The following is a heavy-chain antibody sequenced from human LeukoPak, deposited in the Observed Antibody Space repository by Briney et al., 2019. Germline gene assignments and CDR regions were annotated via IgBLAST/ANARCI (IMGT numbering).Heavy chain of an antibody. CDR2: IIPIFGTA. D-gene: IGHD3-22*01. CDR1: GGTFSSFA. V-gene: IGHV1-69*01. CDR3: ARGYYDSSGYYSTNWFDP. Sequence: SVKVSCKASGGTFSSFAISWVRQAPGQGLEWMGGIIPIFGTANYAQKFQGRVTITADESTSTAYMELSSLRSEDTAVYYCARGYYDSSGYYSTNWFDPWGQGTLVTVSS. J-gene: IGHJ5*02.